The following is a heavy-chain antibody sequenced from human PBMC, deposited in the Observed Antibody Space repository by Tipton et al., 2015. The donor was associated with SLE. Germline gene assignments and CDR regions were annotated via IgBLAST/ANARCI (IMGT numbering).Heavy chain of an antibody. CDR1: GGSMSTYY. CDR3: ARSWSGRREFDY. CDR2: IYHSGTT. Sequence: TLSLTCTVSGGSMSTYYWSWIRQPPGKGLEWIGYIYHSGTTYVNPSLKSRVSMSMDTSNNRFSLTMTSLTVADTAVYYCARSWSGRREFDYWGPGTLVTVSS. J-gene: IGHJ4*02. D-gene: IGHD1-26*01. V-gene: IGHV4-59*08.